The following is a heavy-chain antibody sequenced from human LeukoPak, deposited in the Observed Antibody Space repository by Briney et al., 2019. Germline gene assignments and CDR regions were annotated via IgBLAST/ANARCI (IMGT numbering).Heavy chain of an antibody. J-gene: IGHJ6*04. CDR1: GFTFSSYA. CDR3: AELGITMIGGV. V-gene: IGHV3-30*04. CDR2: ISYDGSNK. Sequence: PGRSLRLSCAASGFTFSSYAMHWVRQAPGKGLEWVAVISYDGSNKHYTDSVKRRLPISRDNAKNSLYLQMNSLRAEHTAVYYCAELGITMIGGVWGKGTTVTISS. D-gene: IGHD3-10*02.